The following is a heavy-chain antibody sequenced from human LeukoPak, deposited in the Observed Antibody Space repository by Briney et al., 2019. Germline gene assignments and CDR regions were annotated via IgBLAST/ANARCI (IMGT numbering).Heavy chain of an antibody. CDR3: ANDSAFYYIDV. V-gene: IGHV3-30*02. D-gene: IGHD3-10*01. Sequence: PGGSLRLSCAASGFTFNNYGMHWVRQAPGKGLEWVAFIRYNGNNQYYADSVKGRFTISRDNSKNTLYLQMNSLKGDDTAVYYCANDSAFYYIDVWSKGTTVIISS. CDR1: GFTFNNYG. CDR2: IRYNGNNQ. J-gene: IGHJ6*03.